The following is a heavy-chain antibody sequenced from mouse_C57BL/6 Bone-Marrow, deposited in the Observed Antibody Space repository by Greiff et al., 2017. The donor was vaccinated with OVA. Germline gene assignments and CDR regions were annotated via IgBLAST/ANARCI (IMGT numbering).Heavy chain of an antibody. V-gene: IGHV5-12*01. J-gene: IGHJ3*01. Sequence: EVKLVESGGGLVQPGGSLKLSCAASGFTFSDYYMYWVRQTPEKRLEWVAYISNGGGSTYYPDTVKGRFTISRDNAKNTLYLQMSRLKSEDTAMYYCARREGTYWGQGTLVTVSA. CDR2: ISNGGGST. CDR1: GFTFSDYY. CDR3: ARREGTY.